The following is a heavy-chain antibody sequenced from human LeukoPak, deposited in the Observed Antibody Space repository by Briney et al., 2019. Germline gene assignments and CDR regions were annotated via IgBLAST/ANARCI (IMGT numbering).Heavy chain of an antibody. CDR1: GFTFSSYG. Sequence: GGSLRLSCAASGFTFSSYGMHWVRQAPGKGLEWVAVISYDGSNKYYADSVKGRFTISRDNSKNTLYLQMNSLRAEDTAVYYCARAPGGGLKGDCFDYWGQGTLVTVSS. J-gene: IGHJ4*02. D-gene: IGHD3-16*01. V-gene: IGHV3-30*03. CDR3: ARAPGGGLKGDCFDY. CDR2: ISYDGSNK.